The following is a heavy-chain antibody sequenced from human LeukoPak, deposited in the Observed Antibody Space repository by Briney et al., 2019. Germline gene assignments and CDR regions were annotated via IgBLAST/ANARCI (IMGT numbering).Heavy chain of an antibody. CDR1: CGSISSSSYY. Sequence: PSETLSLTCTVSCGSISSSSYYWGWIRQPPGRGLEWIGSIYYSGSTYYNPSLKSRVTISVDTSKNQFSLKLSSVTAADTAVYYCARDGGAGYALYYFDYWGQGTQVTVSS. CDR2: IYYSGST. D-gene: IGHD5-12*01. CDR3: ARDGGAGYALYYFDY. V-gene: IGHV4-39*02. J-gene: IGHJ4*02.